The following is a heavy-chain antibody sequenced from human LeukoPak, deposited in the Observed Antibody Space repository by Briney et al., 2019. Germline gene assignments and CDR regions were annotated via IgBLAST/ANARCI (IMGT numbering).Heavy chain of an antibody. CDR1: GFTFSSYA. D-gene: IGHD1-14*01. Sequence: PGGSLRLSCAASGFTFSSYAMSWVRQAPGKGLEWVSTIGGSGASTYYADSVKGRFTISRDNSKNTLYLQMNSLRAEDTAVYYCARTQNDAFDIWGQGTMVTVSS. V-gene: IGHV3-23*01. CDR3: ARTQNDAFDI. J-gene: IGHJ3*02. CDR2: IGGSGAST.